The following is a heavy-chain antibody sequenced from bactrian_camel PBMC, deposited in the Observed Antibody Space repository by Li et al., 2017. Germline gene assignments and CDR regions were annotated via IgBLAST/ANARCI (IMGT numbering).Heavy chain of an antibody. CDR3: ATNRGRWAYNY. J-gene: IGHJ4*01. CDR1: EFTFSNYW. CDR2: INSGGGST. V-gene: IGHV3S25*01. Sequence: QLVESGGGLVQPGGSLRLSCAASEFTFSNYWVYWVRQTPGKGLEWVSAINSGGGSTYYADSVKGRFAISRDNAENTVYLQMNSLKPEDTASYYCATNRGRWAYNYWGQGTQVTVS. D-gene: IGHD5*01.